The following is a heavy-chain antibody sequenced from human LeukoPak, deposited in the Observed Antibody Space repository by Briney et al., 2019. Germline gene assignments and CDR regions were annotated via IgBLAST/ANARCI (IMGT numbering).Heavy chain of an antibody. CDR2: ISTSTTTI. D-gene: IGHD2-15*01. J-gene: IGHJ4*02. CDR1: GFIFSDYY. V-gene: IGHV3-11*01. CDR3: ARALGGGSLYYFDY. Sequence: GGSLRLSCAASGFIFSDYYMSWIRQAPGKGLEWVSYISTSTTTIYYADSVKGRFTISRDNAKNSLYLQMNSLRAEDTAVYYCARALGGGSLYYFDYWGQGTLVTVSS.